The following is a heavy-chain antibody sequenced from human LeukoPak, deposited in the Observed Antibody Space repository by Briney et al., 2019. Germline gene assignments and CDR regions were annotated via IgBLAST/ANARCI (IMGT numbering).Heavy chain of an antibody. Sequence: GRSLRLSCAASGFTLSSYGIHRVREAPGHGLEGVAVIAYDGSNKYYADSVKGRFTISRDNSKNMLYLQMNSVRAEDTAVYYCAKDLTTVTTNGFDPWGQGTLVTVSS. CDR2: IAYDGSNK. V-gene: IGHV3-30*18. J-gene: IGHJ5*01. CDR1: GFTLSSYG. D-gene: IGHD4-11*01. CDR3: AKDLTTVTTNGFDP.